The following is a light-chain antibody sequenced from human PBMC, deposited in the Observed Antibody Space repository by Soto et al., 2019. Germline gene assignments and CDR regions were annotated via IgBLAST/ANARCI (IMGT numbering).Light chain of an antibody. CDR3: QQSYSTPIT. V-gene: IGKV1-33*01. CDR1: QDISNY. J-gene: IGKJ5*01. CDR2: DAS. Sequence: DLQITQSPSSLSASVGDRVTITCQASQDISNYLNWYQQKPGKAPKLLIYDASNLETGVPSRFSGSGSGTDFTFTISSLQPEDFATYYCQQSYSTPITFGQGTRLEIK.